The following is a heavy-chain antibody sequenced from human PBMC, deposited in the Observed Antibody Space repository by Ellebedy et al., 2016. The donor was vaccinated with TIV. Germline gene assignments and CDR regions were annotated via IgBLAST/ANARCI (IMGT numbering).Heavy chain of an antibody. Sequence: GESLKISCTGSGYSFTSYWIGWVRQMPGKGLEWVGRIDPSDSYTNSSPSFQGHFTISADKSISTAYLQWSILNASDTAMYYCARRLTGWVPDAFDIWGQGTMVTVSS. J-gene: IGHJ3*02. CDR1: GYSFTSYW. CDR3: ARRLTGWVPDAFDI. V-gene: IGHV5-10-1*01. D-gene: IGHD3-9*01. CDR2: IDPSDSYT.